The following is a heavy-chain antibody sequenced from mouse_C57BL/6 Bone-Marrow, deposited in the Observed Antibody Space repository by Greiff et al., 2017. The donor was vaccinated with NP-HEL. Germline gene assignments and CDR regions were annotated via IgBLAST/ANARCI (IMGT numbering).Heavy chain of an antibody. V-gene: IGHV1-26*01. J-gene: IGHJ4*01. CDR1: GYTFTDYY. D-gene: IGHD2-3*01. Sequence: EVQLQQSGPELVKPGASVKISCKASGYTFTDYYMNWVKQSHGKSLEWIGDINPNNGGTSYNQKFKGKATLTVDKSSSTAYMELRSLTSEDSAVYYCAFDGYSYYYAMDYWGQGTSVTVSS. CDR3: AFDGYSYYYAMDY. CDR2: INPNNGGT.